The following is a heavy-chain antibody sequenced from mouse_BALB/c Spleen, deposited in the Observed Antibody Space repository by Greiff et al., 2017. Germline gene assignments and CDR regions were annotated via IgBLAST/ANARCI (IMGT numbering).Heavy chain of an antibody. V-gene: IGHV3-6*02. CDR2: ISYDGSN. J-gene: IGHJ4*01. D-gene: IGHD2-14*01. CDR1: GYSITSGYY. CDR3: ARGRYDDAMDY. Sequence: DVQLQESGPGLVKPSQSLSLTCSVTGYSITSGYYWNWIRQFPGNKLEWMGYISYDGSNNYNPSLKNRISITRDTSKNQFFLKLNSVTTEDTATYYCARGRYDDAMDYWGQGTSVTVSS.